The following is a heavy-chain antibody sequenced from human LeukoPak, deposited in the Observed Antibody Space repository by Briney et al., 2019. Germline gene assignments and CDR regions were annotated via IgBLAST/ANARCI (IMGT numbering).Heavy chain of an antibody. Sequence: PGGSLRLSCVVSGFTFSSYSMNWVRQAPGKGLEWVSYISSSSSTIYYADSVKGRFTISRDNAKNSLYLQMNSLRAEDTAVYYCARDWFHAIDYWGQGTLVTVSS. CDR3: ARDWFHAIDY. J-gene: IGHJ4*02. D-gene: IGHD2/OR15-2a*01. CDR2: ISSSSSTI. V-gene: IGHV3-48*01. CDR1: GFTFSSYS.